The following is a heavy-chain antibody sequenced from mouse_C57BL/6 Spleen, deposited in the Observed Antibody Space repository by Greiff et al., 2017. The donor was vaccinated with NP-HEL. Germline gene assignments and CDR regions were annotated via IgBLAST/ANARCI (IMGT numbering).Heavy chain of an antibody. J-gene: IGHJ2*01. V-gene: IGHV1-4*01. CDR3: ARRDYGNYNYFDY. CDR1: GYTFTSYT. CDR2: INPSSGYT. Sequence: QVTLKVSGAELARPGASVKMSCKASGYTFTSYTMHWVKQRPGQGLEWIGYINPSSGYTKYNQKFKDKATLTADKSSSTAYMQLSSLTSEDSAVYYCARRDYGNYNYFDYWGQGTTLTVSS. D-gene: IGHD2-1*01.